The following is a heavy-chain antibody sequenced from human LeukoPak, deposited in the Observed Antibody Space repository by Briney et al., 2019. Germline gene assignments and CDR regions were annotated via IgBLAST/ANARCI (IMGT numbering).Heavy chain of an antibody. CDR3: AKMGIAAAGTYYYGMDV. D-gene: IGHD6-13*01. Sequence: GGSLRLSCAASGFTFSSFAMYWVRRAPGKGLEWISAISGSGGSTYYADSVKGRFTISRDNSKNTLYLQMNSLRAEDTAVYYCAKMGIAAAGTYYYGMDVWGQGTTVTVSS. V-gene: IGHV3-23*01. CDR1: GFTFSSFA. J-gene: IGHJ6*02. CDR2: ISGSGGST.